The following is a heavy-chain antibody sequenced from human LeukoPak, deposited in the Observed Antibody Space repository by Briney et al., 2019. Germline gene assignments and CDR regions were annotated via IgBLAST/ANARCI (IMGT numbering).Heavy chain of an antibody. D-gene: IGHD1-26*01. CDR2: ISSGGTYK. V-gene: IGHV3-21*01. J-gene: IGHJ4*02. CDR3: ARLYSGSSSIDY. CDR1: GFTFSDYT. Sequence: GGSLRLSCAASGFTFSDYTMNWVRQAPGKGLEWVSSISSGGTYKYYVDSVKGRFTISRDNSKNTLYLQMNSLRAEDTAVYYCARLYSGSSSIDYWGQGTLVTVSS.